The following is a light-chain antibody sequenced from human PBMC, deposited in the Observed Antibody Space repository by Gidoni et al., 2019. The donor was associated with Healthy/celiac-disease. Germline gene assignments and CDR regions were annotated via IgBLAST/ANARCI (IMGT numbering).Light chain of an antibody. CDR1: SSDVGGYNS. CDR3: CSYAGSYTFGV. J-gene: IGLJ3*02. V-gene: IGLV2-11*01. CDR2: DVS. Sequence: QSALTQPRSVSGSPGPSVTISCTGTSSDVGGYNSVSWYQNHPGKAPKLMIYDVSKRPSGVPDRFSGSKSGNTASLTISGLQAEDEADYYCCSYAGSYTFGVFGGGTKLTVL.